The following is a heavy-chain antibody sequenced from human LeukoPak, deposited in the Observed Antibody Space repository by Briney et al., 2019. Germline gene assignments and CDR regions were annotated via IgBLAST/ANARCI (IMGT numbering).Heavy chain of an antibody. Sequence: SETLSLTCTVSGGSISSYYWSWIRQPPGKGLEWIGYIYTSGNTNYNPSLKSRVTISVDTSKNQFSLKLSSVTAADTAVYYCASLRTGLAADYWGQGTLVTVSS. J-gene: IGHJ4*02. CDR2: IYTSGNT. CDR1: GGSISSYY. D-gene: IGHD6-13*01. V-gene: IGHV4-4*09. CDR3: ASLRTGLAADY.